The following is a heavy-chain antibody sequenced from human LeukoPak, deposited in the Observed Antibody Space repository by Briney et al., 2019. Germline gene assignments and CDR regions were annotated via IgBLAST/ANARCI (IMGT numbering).Heavy chain of an antibody. CDR2: ISWNSGSI. V-gene: IGHV3-9*01. Sequence: SGGSLRLSCAASGFTFDVYAMHWVRQAPGKGLEWVSGISWNSGSIGYADSVKGRFTISRDNAKNSLYLQMNSLRAEDTALYYCAKDLSPGIAAAVVFVYWGQGTLVTVSS. D-gene: IGHD6-13*01. CDR1: GFTFDVYA. CDR3: AKDLSPGIAAAVVFVY. J-gene: IGHJ4*02.